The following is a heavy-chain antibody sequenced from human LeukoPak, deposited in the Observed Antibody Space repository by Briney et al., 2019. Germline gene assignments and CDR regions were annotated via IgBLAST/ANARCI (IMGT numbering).Heavy chain of an antibody. CDR1: GYTFTGYY. CDR3: ARDPDSIAAAGNAFDI. D-gene: IGHD6-13*01. CDR2: INPNSGST. Sequence: ASVKVSCKASGYTFTGYYMHWVRQAPGQGLEWMGRINPNSGSTNYAQKFQGRVTMTRDTSISTAYMELSRLRSDDTAVYYCARDPDSIAAAGNAFDIWGQGTMVTVSS. V-gene: IGHV1-2*06. J-gene: IGHJ3*02.